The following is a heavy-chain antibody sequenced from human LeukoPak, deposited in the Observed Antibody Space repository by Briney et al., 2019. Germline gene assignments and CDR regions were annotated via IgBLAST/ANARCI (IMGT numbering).Heavy chain of an antibody. D-gene: IGHD1-14*01. V-gene: IGHV3-53*01. J-gene: IGHJ3*02. CDR2: IYSGGST. CDR1: GFTVSSNY. Sequence: GGSLRLSCAASGFTVSSNYMSWVRQAPGKGLEWVSVIYSGGSTYYADSVKGRFTISRDNARNSLYLQMNSLRDEDTAVYYCARGPDPWAFDIWGQGTMVTVSS. CDR3: ARGPDPWAFDI.